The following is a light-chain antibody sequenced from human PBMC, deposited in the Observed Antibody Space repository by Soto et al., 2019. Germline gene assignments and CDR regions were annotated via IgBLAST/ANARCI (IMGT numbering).Light chain of an antibody. V-gene: IGLV1-47*01. CDR3: AAWDDTLNGQV. J-gene: IGLJ3*02. CDR1: RSNIGRNY. Sequence: QPVLTQPPSASGTPGQRVSISCSGSRSNIGRNYVYWYQQLPGTAPKLLIQRNNERPSGVPDRFSGSKSGTSVSLAISGLRSEDEANYYCAAWDDTLNGQVFGGGTKLTVL. CDR2: RNN.